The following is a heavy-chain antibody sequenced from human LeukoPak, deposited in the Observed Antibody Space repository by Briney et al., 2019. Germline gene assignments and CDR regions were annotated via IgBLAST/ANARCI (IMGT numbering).Heavy chain of an antibody. CDR3: ARVHPSRGIGDAFDT. CDR2: ISSSSSYT. V-gene: IGHV3-11*06. D-gene: IGHD3-10*01. Sequence: GGSLRLSCAASGFTFSDYYMSWIRQAPGKGLEWVSYISSSSSYTNYADSVKGRFTISRDNAKNSLYLQMNSLRAEDTAVYYCARVHPSRGIGDAFDTWGQGTMVTVSS. J-gene: IGHJ3*02. CDR1: GFTFSDYY.